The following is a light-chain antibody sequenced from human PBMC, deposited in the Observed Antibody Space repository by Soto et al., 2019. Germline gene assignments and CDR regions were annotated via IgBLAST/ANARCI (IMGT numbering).Light chain of an antibody. V-gene: IGLV2-8*01. J-gene: IGLJ3*02. CDR2: EVT. Sequence: QSALTQPPSASGPPGQSVTISCTGTSRDVGGYNYVSWYQQHPGKAPKLIIFEVTKRPSGVPDRFSGSKSANTASLTVSGLQAEDEAEYYCTSYGGANTLVFGGGTQLTVL. CDR3: TSYGGANTLV. CDR1: SRDVGGYNY.